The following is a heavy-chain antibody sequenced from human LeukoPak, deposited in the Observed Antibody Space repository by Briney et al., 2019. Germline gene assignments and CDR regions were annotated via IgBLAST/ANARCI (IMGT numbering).Heavy chain of an antibody. D-gene: IGHD3-10*01. CDR1: GGSFSGYY. V-gene: IGHV4-34*01. CDR3: AKSNGYGLVDI. CDR2: INHSGST. Sequence: SETLSLTCAVYGGSFSGYYWSWIRQPPGKGLEWIGEINHSGSTNYNPSLKSRVTISLDTSRNQFSLKLNSVTAADTAVYYCAKSNGYGLVDIWGQGTVVTVSS. J-gene: IGHJ3*02.